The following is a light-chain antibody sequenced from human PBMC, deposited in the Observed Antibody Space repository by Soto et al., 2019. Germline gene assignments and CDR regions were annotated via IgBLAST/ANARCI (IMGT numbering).Light chain of an antibody. CDR3: RPYASSVT. CDR2: GAS. V-gene: IGKV3-20*01. CDR1: QSVSSNF. J-gene: IGKJ1*01. Sequence: EIVLTQSPGSLSLSPGEGATLFCRASQSVSSNFFAWYQQKPGQAPRLLINGASTRATGIPDRFSGSGSGTDFTLTISRLEPEDFAVYYCRPYASSVTFGQGTKVEIK.